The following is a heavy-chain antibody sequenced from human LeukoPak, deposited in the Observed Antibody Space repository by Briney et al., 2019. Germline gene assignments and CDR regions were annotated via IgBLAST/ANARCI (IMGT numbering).Heavy chain of an antibody. J-gene: IGHJ4*02. CDR1: GYTFTTYD. CDR2: MNPNSGNT. CDR3: ARNGGYCSGGSCAYYFDY. Sequence: GASVKVSCKASGYTFTTYDINWVRQATGQGLEWMGWMNPNSGNTGYAQKFQGRVTMTTDTSTSTAYMELRSLRSDDTAVYYCARNGGYCSGGSCAYYFDYWGQGTLVTVSS. V-gene: IGHV1-8*01. D-gene: IGHD2-15*01.